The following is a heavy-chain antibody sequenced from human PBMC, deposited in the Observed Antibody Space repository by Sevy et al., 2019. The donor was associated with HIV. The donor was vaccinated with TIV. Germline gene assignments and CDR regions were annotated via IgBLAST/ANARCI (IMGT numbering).Heavy chain of an antibody. J-gene: IGHJ4*02. CDR3: ARDRIAVAGTVSDY. D-gene: IGHD6-19*01. V-gene: IGHV3-48*02. Sequence: GGSLRLSCAASEFTFSSYSMNWVRQAPGKGLEWVSYISSSSSTIYYADSVKGRFTISRDNAKNSLYLQMNSLRDEDTAVYYCARDRIAVAGTVSDYWGQGTLVTVSS. CDR1: EFTFSSYS. CDR2: ISSSSSTI.